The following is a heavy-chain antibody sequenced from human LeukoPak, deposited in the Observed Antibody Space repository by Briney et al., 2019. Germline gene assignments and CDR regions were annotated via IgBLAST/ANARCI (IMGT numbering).Heavy chain of an antibody. V-gene: IGHV3-7*03. J-gene: IGHJ5*02. CDR3: ARAIVRVYCSSTSCYQYNWFDP. CDR2: IKQDGSKK. D-gene: IGHD2-2*01. Sequence: GSLRLSCAASGFTSSSYWMSWVRQAPGKGLEWVANIKQDGSKKYYVDSVKGRLTISRGNAKNSLYLQMNSLRAEDTAVYYCARAIVRVYCSSTSCYQYNWFDPWGQGTLVTVSS. CDR1: GFTSSSYW.